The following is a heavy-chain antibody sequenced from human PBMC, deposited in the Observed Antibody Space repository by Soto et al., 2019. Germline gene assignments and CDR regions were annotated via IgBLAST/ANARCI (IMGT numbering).Heavy chain of an antibody. Sequence: ASVKVSCKASGYTFTGYYMHWVRQAPGQGLEWMGWINPNSGGTNYAQKFQGRVTMTRDTSISTAYMELSRLRSDDTAVYYCAKSHSGVVGATLPDYWGQGTLVTVSS. J-gene: IGHJ4*02. D-gene: IGHD1-26*01. CDR3: AKSHSGVVGATLPDY. CDR1: GYTFTGYY. V-gene: IGHV1-2*02. CDR2: INPNSGGT.